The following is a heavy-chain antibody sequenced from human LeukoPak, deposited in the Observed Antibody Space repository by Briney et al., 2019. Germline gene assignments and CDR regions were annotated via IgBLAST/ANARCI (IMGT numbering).Heavy chain of an antibody. Sequence: PGGSLRLSCSASAFTFSTYAMNWVRQSPGKGLEYVSGMSSNGDTTHYGDSVKGRFSISRDISKSTPYLQMSSLRAEDTAVYYCVKGRAVGYSHGYGLDVWGQGTTVTVSS. CDR3: VKGRAVGYSHGYGLDV. J-gene: IGHJ6*02. CDR2: MSSNGDTT. CDR1: AFTFSTYA. V-gene: IGHV3-64D*09. D-gene: IGHD5-18*01.